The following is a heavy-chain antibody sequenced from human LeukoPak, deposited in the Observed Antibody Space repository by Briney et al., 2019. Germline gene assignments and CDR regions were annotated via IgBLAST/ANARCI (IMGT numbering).Heavy chain of an antibody. Sequence: GGSLRLSCAASGFTFSTYGMNWVRQAPGKGLEWVSSISTSGSVIYYADSVKGRFTISRDNSKTTLYLQMNSLRAEDTAVYYCATQPGSGGSWGQGTLVTVSS. CDR3: ATQPGSGGS. V-gene: IGHV3-21*01. CDR2: ISTSGSVI. D-gene: IGHD1-14*01. CDR1: GFTFSTYG. J-gene: IGHJ5*02.